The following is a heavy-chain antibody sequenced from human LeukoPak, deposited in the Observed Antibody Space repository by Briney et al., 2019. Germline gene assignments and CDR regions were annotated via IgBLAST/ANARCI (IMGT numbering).Heavy chain of an antibody. CDR2: IYHSGST. V-gene: IGHV4-38-2*02. CDR1: GYSISSGYY. D-gene: IGHD3-3*01. Sequence: PSETLSLTCTVSGYSISSGYYWGWIRPPPGKGLEWIGSIYHSGSTYYNPSLKSRVTISVDTSKNQFSLKLSSVTAADTAVYYCARGPVRFLEWRPNDYWGQGTLVTVSS. J-gene: IGHJ4*02. CDR3: ARGPVRFLEWRPNDY.